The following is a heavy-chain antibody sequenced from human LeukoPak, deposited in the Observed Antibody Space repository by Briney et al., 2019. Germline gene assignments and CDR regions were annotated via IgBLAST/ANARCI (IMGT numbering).Heavy chain of an antibody. D-gene: IGHD2-15*01. J-gene: IGHJ3*02. CDR1: GGSISSYY. Sequence: PSETLSLSCTVSGGSISSYYWNWYRQPPGKGLEWIAYMFYRGSTNYNPSLKSRVTVSLDTSKNQFSLKLSSVTAADTAVYYCARAYCSGDSCYINAFDIWGQWTMVTVSS. CDR2: MFYRGST. V-gene: IGHV4-59*01. CDR3: ARAYCSGDSCYINAFDI.